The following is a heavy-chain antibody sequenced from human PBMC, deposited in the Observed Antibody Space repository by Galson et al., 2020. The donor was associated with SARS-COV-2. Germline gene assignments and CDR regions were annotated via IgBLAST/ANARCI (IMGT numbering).Heavy chain of an antibody. Sequence: KIGESLKISCKGSGYSFTSSWIGWVRQMPGKGLEWMGIIYPGDSDTIYSPSFQGQVTISPDKFISTAYLQWSSLKASDTAMYYCARHVYPDDYSNYRPSYYFDYWGQGTLVTVSS. CDR1: GYSFTSSW. CDR3: ARHVYPDDYSNYRPSYYFDY. V-gene: IGHV5-51*01. CDR2: IYPGDSDT. J-gene: IGHJ4*02. D-gene: IGHD4-4*01.